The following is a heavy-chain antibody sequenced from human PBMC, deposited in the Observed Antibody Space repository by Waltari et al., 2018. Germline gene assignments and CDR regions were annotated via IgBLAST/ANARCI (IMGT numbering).Heavy chain of an antibody. CDR3: ARVKGKRYSSGWYYYGMDV. D-gene: IGHD6-19*01. V-gene: IGHV4-34*01. J-gene: IGHJ6*02. CDR2: INHSGST. Sequence: QVQLQQWGAGLLKPSETLSLTCAVYGGSFSGYYWSWIRQPPGKGLEWIGEINHSGSTNYDLSLKSRVTISVDTSKNQFSLKLSSVTAADTAVYYCARVKGKRYSSGWYYYGMDVWGQGTTVIVSS. CDR1: GGSFSGYY.